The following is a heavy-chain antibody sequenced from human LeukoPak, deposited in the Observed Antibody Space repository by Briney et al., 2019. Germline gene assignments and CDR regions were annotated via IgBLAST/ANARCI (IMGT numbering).Heavy chain of an antibody. J-gene: IGHJ3*02. CDR3: ARDQTYYYDSSDRASDI. D-gene: IGHD3-22*01. V-gene: IGHV6-1*01. CDR2: TYYRSKWYN. Sequence: SQTLSLTCAISGDSVSSNSAAWNWIRQSPSRGLEWLGRTYYRSKWYNDYAVSVKSRITINPDTSKNQFSLQLNSVTPEDTAVYYCARDQTYYYDSSDRASDIWGQGTMVTVSS. CDR1: GDSVSSNSAA.